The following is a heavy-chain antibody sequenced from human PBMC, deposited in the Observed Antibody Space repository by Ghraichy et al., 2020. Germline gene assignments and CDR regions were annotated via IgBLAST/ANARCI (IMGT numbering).Heavy chain of an antibody. J-gene: IGHJ4*02. V-gene: IGHV3-23*01. CDR3: AKAQEGACRHARWCTFDS. Sequence: GESLNISCVGSGFTFGTYAMSWVRQAPGKRMEWVSDICGSDPGTYYADSVKGRFTIFRDNSKNTLYLQMNILTAEDTAVYSCAKAQEGACRHARWCTFDSWGQGTLVTVSS. D-gene: IGHD2-8*02. CDR1: GFTFGTYA. CDR2: ICGSDPGT.